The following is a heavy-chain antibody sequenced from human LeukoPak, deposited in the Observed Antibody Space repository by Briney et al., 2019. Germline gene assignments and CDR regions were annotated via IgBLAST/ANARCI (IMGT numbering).Heavy chain of an antibody. V-gene: IGHV3-30*03. D-gene: IGHD3-10*01. CDR2: ISYDGSNK. Sequence: GGSLRLSCAASGFTSSSYGMHWVRQAPGKGLEWVAVISYDGSNKYYADSVKGRFTISRDNSKNTLYLQMNSLRAEDTAVYYCATDDYYGSGSYSFDYWGQGTLVTVSS. CDR1: GFTSSSYG. CDR3: ATDDYYGSGSYSFDY. J-gene: IGHJ4*02.